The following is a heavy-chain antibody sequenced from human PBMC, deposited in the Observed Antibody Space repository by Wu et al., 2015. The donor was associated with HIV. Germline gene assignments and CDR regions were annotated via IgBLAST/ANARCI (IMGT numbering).Heavy chain of an antibody. CDR3: ARVGIYCSSTSCYPFYYYYYMDV. V-gene: IGHV1-18*01. J-gene: IGHJ6*03. D-gene: IGHD2-2*01. CDR1: GYTFTRYV. Sequence: QVQLVQSGTEVKKPGASVKVSCKASGYTFTRYVMSWLRQAPGQGLEWMGWINPYNGDTNYAQKFQGRVTMTTATSTSTAYMELRSLRSDDTAVYYCARVGIYCSSTSCYPFYYYYYMDVWGKGTTVTVSS. CDR2: INPYNGDT.